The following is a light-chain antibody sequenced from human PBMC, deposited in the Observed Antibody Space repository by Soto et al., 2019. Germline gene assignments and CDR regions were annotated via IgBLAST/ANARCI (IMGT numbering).Light chain of an antibody. CDR2: AAS. J-gene: IGKJ5*01. CDR1: QSVSSSY. V-gene: IGKV3D-20*02. CDR3: QQRSSWPIT. Sequence: ESVLTQSPGTLSLSPGERATLSCRASQSVSSSYLAWYQQKPGQAPRLLIYAASNRATGIPARFSGSGSGTDFTLTISSPEPEDFAVYYCQQRSSWPITFGQGTRLEIK.